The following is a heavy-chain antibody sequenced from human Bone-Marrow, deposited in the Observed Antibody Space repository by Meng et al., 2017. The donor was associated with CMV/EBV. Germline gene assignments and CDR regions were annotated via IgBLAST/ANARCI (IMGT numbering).Heavy chain of an antibody. D-gene: IGHD3-10*01. CDR1: GFTVDEYG. J-gene: IGHJ4*02. Sequence: GGSLRLSCAAVGFTVDEYGMAWVRQAPGKGLEWVSYIDESGGQRTYADSVRGRFTISRDTSTKYVFLQMNRLRPDDTATYYCAREGWGGSGRPFASWGQGTPVTVSS. CDR2: IDESGGQR. V-gene: IGHV3-20*04. CDR3: AREGWGGSGRPFAS.